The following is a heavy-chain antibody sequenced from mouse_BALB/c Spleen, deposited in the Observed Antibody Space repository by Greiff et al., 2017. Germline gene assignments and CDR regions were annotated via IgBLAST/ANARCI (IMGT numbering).Heavy chain of an antibody. Sequence: VQLQQSGPGLVAPSQSLSITCTVSGFSLTSYGVHWVRQPPGKGLEWLGVIWAGGSTNYNSALMSRLSISKDNSKSQVFLKMNSLQTDDTAMYYCARDRGGNYDYAMDYWGQGTSVTVSS. V-gene: IGHV2-9*02. J-gene: IGHJ4*01. CDR1: GFSLTSYG. CDR3: ARDRGGNYDYAMDY. D-gene: IGHD2-1*01. CDR2: IWAGGST.